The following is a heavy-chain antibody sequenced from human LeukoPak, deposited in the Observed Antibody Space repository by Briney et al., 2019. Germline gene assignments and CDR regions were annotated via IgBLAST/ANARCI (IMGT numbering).Heavy chain of an antibody. CDR2: IWYDGSNK. J-gene: IGHJ4*02. Sequence: GGSLRLSCAASGFTFSSYGMHWVRQAPGKGLEWVAVIWYDGSNKYYADSVKGRFTISRDNSKNTLYLQMNSLRAEDTAVYYCARASTVTVIDYWGQRTLVTVSS. D-gene: IGHD4-17*01. CDR3: ARASTVTVIDY. V-gene: IGHV3-33*01. CDR1: GFTFSSYG.